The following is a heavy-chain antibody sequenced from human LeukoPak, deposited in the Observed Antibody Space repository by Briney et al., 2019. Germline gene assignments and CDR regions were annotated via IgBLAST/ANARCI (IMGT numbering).Heavy chain of an antibody. V-gene: IGHV3-30*03. Sequence: GGSLRLSCAASQFTFSDHWMTWVRQAPGKGLEWVAVISYDGSNKYYADSVKGRFTISRDNSKNTLYLQMNSLRAEDTAVYYCARVADTIFSDYWGQGTLVTVSS. CDR3: ARVADTIFSDY. CDR2: ISYDGSNK. CDR1: QFTFSDHW. D-gene: IGHD3-9*01. J-gene: IGHJ4*02.